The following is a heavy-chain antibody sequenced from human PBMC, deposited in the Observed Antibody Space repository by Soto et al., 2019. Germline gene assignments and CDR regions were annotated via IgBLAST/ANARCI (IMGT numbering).Heavy chain of an antibody. CDR3: AKVPIEYSASVDN. V-gene: IGHV3-23*01. CDR1: GFSFSSYA. Sequence: VQLLESGGGLVQPGGSLRLSCAASGFSFSSYAMVWVRQAPGKGLEWVAVISARGGSSYFAAAVQGRFTLARDNSKNVLSLEMNSMRAEDTAIYVCAKVPIEYSASVDNWGQGTLVVVSS. D-gene: IGHD5-12*01. CDR2: ISARGGSS. J-gene: IGHJ4*02.